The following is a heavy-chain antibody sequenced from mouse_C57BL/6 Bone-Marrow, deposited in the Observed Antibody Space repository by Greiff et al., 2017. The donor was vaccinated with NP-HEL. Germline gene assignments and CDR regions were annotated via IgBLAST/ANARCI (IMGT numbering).Heavy chain of an antibody. CDR2: ISSGGSYT. CDR1: GFTFSSYG. CDR3: ARLDY. J-gene: IGHJ2*01. Sequence: EVKVVESGGDLVKPGGSLKLSCAASGFTFSSYGMSWVRQTPDKRLEWVATISSGGSYTYYPDSVKGRFTISRDNAKNTLYLQMSGLKSEDTAMYYCARLDYWGQGTTLTVSS. V-gene: IGHV5-6*01.